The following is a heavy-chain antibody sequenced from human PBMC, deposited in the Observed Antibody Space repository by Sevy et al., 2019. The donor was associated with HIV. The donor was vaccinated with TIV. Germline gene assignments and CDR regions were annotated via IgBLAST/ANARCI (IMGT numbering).Heavy chain of an antibody. J-gene: IGHJ5*02. CDR1: GFTFSSYA. D-gene: IGHD3-3*01. CDR2: TSGSGGNT. Sequence: GGSLRLSCAASGFTFSSYAMTWARQAPGQGLGWVSATSGSGGNTYYADSVKGRFTISRDNSKNTLYLQMNSLRAEDTAVYNCAKGERLFGVVTPSWFDPWGQGTLVTVSS. CDR3: AKGERLFGVVTPSWFDP. V-gene: IGHV3-23*01.